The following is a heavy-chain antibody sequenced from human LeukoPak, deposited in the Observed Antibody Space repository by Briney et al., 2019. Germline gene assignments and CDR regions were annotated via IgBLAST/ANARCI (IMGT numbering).Heavy chain of an antibody. CDR3: AKNRGAPVSDFAY. Sequence: GESLKISCKGSGYNFASYWIGWVRQMPGKGLEWMGIIYPPDSDTRYSPSFQGQVTISADKSLSTAFLQWSSLKASDTAMYYCAKNRGAPVSDFAYWGQGTQVTVSS. CDR2: IYPPDSDT. CDR1: GYNFASYW. D-gene: IGHD3-3*01. J-gene: IGHJ4*02. V-gene: IGHV5-51*01.